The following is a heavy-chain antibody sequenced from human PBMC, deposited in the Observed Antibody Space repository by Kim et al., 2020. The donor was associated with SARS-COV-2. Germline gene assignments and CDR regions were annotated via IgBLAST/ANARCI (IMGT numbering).Heavy chain of an antibody. Sequence: RFTISRDNSKNTLYLQMDSLRAEDTAVYYCAKDQLTSYDNSAYYYQFSFDIWGQGTMVTVSS. V-gene: IGHV3-23*01. D-gene: IGHD3-22*01. CDR3: AKDQLTSYDNSAYYYQFSFDI. J-gene: IGHJ3*02.